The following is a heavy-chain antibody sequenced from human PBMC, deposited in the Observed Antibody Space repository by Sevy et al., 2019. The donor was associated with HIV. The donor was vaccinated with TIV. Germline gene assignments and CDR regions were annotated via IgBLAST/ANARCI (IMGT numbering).Heavy chain of an antibody. Sequence: GGSLRLSCAASGFTFSNAWMSWVRQAPGKGLEWVGRIKSKTDGGTTDYAAPVKGRFTISRDDSKNTLYLQMNSLKTEDTALYYCTTRITMVRGVIITLDYWGQGTLVTVSS. D-gene: IGHD3-10*01. CDR3: TTRITMVRGVIITLDY. CDR1: GFTFSNAW. J-gene: IGHJ4*02. V-gene: IGHV3-15*01. CDR2: IKSKTDGGTT.